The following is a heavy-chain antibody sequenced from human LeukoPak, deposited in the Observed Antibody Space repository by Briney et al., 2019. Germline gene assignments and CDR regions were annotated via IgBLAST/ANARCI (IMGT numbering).Heavy chain of an antibody. Sequence: GASVKVSCKASGYTFTSYYMHWVRQAPGQGLEWMGIINPGGGSTSYAQKFQGRVTMTRDTSTSTVYMELSSLRSEDTAVYYCARAPRDTMVRGVYYYYGMDVWGQGTTVTVSS. J-gene: IGHJ6*02. V-gene: IGHV1-46*01. CDR3: ARAPRDTMVRGVYYYYGMDV. CDR2: INPGGGST. CDR1: GYTFTSYY. D-gene: IGHD3-10*01.